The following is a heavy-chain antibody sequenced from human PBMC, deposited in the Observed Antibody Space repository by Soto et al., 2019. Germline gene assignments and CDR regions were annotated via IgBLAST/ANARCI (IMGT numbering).Heavy chain of an antibody. CDR2: IKQDGSEK. CDR3: ARVYPGSGWPYHYYGMDV. Sequence: EVQLVESGGGLVQPGGSLRLSCGASGFTFSSYWMSWVRQAPGKGLEWVANIKQDGSEKYYVDSVKDRFTISRDNAKNSLYLQMNSLRAEDSAVYYCARVYPGSGWPYHYYGMDVWGQGTTVTVSS. D-gene: IGHD6-19*01. CDR1: GFTFSSYW. J-gene: IGHJ6*02. V-gene: IGHV3-7*01.